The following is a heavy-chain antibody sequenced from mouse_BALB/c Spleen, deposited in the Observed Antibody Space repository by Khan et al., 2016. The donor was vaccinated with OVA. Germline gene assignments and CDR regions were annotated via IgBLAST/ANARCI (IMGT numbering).Heavy chain of an antibody. Sequence: EVKLEESGPGLVKPSQTVSLTCTVTGISITSGNYRWSWIRQFPGNKLEWIGNIYYSGTVTYNPSLTSRTTITRDTSKNQFFLEMNSLTAEDTATYYCARDYGSRYWYFDVWGAGTTVTVSS. CDR2: IYYSGTV. J-gene: IGHJ1*01. CDR1: GISITSGNYR. D-gene: IGHD1-1*01. V-gene: IGHV3-5*02. CDR3: ARDYGSRYWYFDV.